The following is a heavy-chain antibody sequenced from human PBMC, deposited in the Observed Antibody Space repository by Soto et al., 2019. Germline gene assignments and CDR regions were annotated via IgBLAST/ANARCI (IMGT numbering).Heavy chain of an antibody. CDR3: VRRLSGNHAY. V-gene: IGHV3-64*01. D-gene: IGHD3-10*01. CDR2: ISSNGGTT. Sequence: HLGGSLRLSCVASGFTFSSYDMHWVRQAPGKGLEYVSSISSNGGTTYYGNSVKGRFTISRDNSKNTLYLQMGSLRAEDMAVYYCVRRLSGNHAYRGQRTLVTVSS. J-gene: IGHJ4*01. CDR1: GFTFSSYD.